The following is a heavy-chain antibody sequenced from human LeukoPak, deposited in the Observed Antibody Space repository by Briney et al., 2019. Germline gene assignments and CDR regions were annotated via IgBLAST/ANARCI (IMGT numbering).Heavy chain of an antibody. CDR3: ARGGSGSLYYFDY. CDR1: GGSISSYY. D-gene: IGHD6-19*01. Sequence: SETLSLTCTVSGGSISSYYWSWIRQPPGKGLEWIGYIYYSGSTNYNPSLKSRVTISVDTSKNQFSLKLSSVTAADTAVYYCARGGSGSLYYFDYWGQGTLVTVSS. CDR2: IYYSGST. V-gene: IGHV4-59*01. J-gene: IGHJ4*02.